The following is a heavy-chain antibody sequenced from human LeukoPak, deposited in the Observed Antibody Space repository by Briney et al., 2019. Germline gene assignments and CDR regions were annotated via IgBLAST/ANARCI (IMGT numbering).Heavy chain of an antibody. Sequence: SETLSLTCTVSGGSISSYYRSWIRQPAGKGLEWIGRIYTSGSTNYNPSLKSRVTISIDTSKNQFSLKLSSVTAADTAVYYCARSDEWFDPWAREPWSPSPQ. V-gene: IGHV4-4*07. CDR2: IYTSGST. CDR1: GGSISSYY. J-gene: IGHJ5*02. CDR3: ARSDEWFDP.